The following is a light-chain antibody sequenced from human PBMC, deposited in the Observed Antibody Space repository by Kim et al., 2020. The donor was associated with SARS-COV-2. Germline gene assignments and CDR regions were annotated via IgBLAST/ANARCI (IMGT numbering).Light chain of an antibody. CDR2: GAS. V-gene: IGKV3-20*01. Sequence: LSPGESATHSCRASQSVSSSYLAWYQQKPGQAPRLLIYGASSRATGIPDRFSGSGSGTDFTLTISRLEPEDFAVYYCQQYGSSPPAFGQGTKLEI. CDR1: QSVSSSY. J-gene: IGKJ2*01. CDR3: QQYGSSPPA.